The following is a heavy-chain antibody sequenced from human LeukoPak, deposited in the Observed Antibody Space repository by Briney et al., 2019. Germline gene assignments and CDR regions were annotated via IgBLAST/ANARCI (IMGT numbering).Heavy chain of an antibody. CDR3: ARDVEVKRVELFDY. V-gene: IGHV3-33*01. J-gene: IGHJ4*02. Sequence: GRSLRLSCAASGFTFSSYGMHWVRHAPGKGLEWMAVIWYDGSNKYYADSVKGRFSISRDNSKNTLYLQMNSLRAEDTAVYYCARDVEVKRVELFDYWGQGTLVTVSS. CDR2: IWYDGSNK. CDR1: GFTFSSYG. D-gene: IGHD2-15*01.